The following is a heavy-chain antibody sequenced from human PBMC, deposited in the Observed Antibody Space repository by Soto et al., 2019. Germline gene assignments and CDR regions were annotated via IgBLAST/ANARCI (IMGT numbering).Heavy chain of an antibody. CDR1: GGSISSYY. Sequence: SETLSLTCTVSGGSISSYYWSWIRQPPGKGLEWIGYIYYSGSTNYNPSLKSRVTISVDTSKNQFSLKLSSVTAADTAVYYCARDRGVQLRDIYSYYYGMDVWGQGTTVTVSS. D-gene: IGHD5-18*01. V-gene: IGHV4-59*01. J-gene: IGHJ6*02. CDR2: IYYSGST. CDR3: ARDRGVQLRDIYSYYYGMDV.